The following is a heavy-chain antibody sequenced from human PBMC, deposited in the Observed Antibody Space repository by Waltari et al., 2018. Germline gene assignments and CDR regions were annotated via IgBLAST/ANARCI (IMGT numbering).Heavy chain of an antibody. CDR1: GGSISSSSYY. CDR3: ARRVGATTGVAFDI. V-gene: IGHV4-39*01. D-gene: IGHD1-26*01. Sequence: QLQLQESGPGLVKPSETLSLTCTVSGGSISSSSYYWGWIRQPPGKGLEWIGSIYYSGSTSYNPSLKSRVTISVDTSKNQFSLKLSSVTAADTAVYYCARRVGATTGVAFDIWGQGTMVTVSS. J-gene: IGHJ3*02. CDR2: IYYSGST.